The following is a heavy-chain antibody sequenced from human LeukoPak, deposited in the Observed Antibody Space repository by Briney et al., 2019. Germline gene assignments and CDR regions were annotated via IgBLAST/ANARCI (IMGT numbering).Heavy chain of an antibody. CDR1: GYTFTSYD. CDR2: MKPNSGNT. V-gene: IGHV1-8*01. CDR3: ARGSYGSSWGVTGY. J-gene: IGHJ4*02. D-gene: IGHD1-26*01. Sequence: ASVKVSCKASGYTFTSYDINWVRQATGQGLEWMGWMKPNSGNTGYEQRFQGRVTMTRNTSISTAYMELSSLRSEDTAVYYCARGSYGSSWGVTGYWGQGTMVTVSS.